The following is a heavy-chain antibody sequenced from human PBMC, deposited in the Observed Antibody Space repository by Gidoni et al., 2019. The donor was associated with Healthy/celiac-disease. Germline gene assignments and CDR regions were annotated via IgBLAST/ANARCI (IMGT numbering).Heavy chain of an antibody. Sequence: EVQLVESGGGLVQPGGSLRLSCAASGFTFSDHYMDWVRQAPGKGLEWVGLTRNKANSYTTEYAASVKGRFTISRDDSKNSLYLQMNSLKTEDTAVYYCARRGYVWGSSGAFDIWGQGTMVTVSS. CDR1: GFTFSDHY. D-gene: IGHD3-16*01. CDR2: TRNKANSYTT. CDR3: ARRGYVWGSSGAFDI. J-gene: IGHJ3*02. V-gene: IGHV3-72*01.